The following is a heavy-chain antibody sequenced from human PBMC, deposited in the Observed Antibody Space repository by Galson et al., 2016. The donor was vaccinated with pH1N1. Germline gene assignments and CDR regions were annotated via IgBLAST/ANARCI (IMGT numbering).Heavy chain of an antibody. CDR3: ARVGITIVRGAIDY. CDR1: NGSINSDDYY. D-gene: IGHD3-10*01. CDR2: IYYSGTT. Sequence: LSLTCTVSNGSINSDDYYWTWIRQPPGKGLEWIGYIYYSGTTYYNPALKSRVTISIDTSKNQFSLKLNSVTAADTAIYFCARVGITIVRGAIDYWGQGTLVTVSS. J-gene: IGHJ4*02. V-gene: IGHV4-30-4*08.